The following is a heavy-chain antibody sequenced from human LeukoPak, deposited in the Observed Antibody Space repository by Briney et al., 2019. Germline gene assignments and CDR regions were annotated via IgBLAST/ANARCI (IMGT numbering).Heavy chain of an antibody. V-gene: IGHV4-61*02. CDR2: IYTSGST. J-gene: IGHJ4*02. CDR1: DGSISSGSYY. Sequence: SQTLSLTCTVSDGSISSGSYYWSWIRQPAGKGLEWIGRIYTSGSTNYNPSLKSRVTISVDTSKNQFSLKLSSVTAADTAVYYCAREMVRGIRWLDNWGQGTLVTVSS. CDR3: AREMVRGIRWLDN. D-gene: IGHD3-10*01.